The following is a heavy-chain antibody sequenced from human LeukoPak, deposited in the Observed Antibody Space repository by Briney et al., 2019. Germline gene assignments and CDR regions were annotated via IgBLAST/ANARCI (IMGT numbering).Heavy chain of an antibody. CDR3: ARAYSGYDFFDY. Sequence: ASVKVSCKASGGTFSRYAISWVRQAPGQGLEWMGGIIPIFGTANYAQKFQGRVTITADESTSTAYTEVSSLRSEDTAVYYCARAYSGYDFFDYWGQGILVTVSS. V-gene: IGHV1-69*01. CDR1: GGTFSRYA. D-gene: IGHD5-12*01. CDR2: IIPIFGTA. J-gene: IGHJ4*02.